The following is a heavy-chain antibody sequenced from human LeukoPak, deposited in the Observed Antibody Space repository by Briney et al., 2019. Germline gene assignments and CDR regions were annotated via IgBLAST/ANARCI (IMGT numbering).Heavy chain of an antibody. V-gene: IGHV4-39*07. CDR3: ARVRWLQLGHFDY. J-gene: IGHJ4*02. CDR1: GGSISSNSYS. CDR2: MSYSGST. D-gene: IGHD5-24*01. Sequence: SETLSLTCTVSGGSISSNSYSWGWIRQPPGKGLEWIASMSYSGSTYYNPSLKSRVTISVDTSRNQFSLKLSSVTAADTAVYYCARVRWLQLGHFDYWGQGSLVTVSS.